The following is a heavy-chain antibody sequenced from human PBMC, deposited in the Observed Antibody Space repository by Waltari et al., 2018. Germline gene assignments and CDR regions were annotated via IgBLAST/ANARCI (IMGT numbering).Heavy chain of an antibody. J-gene: IGHJ4*02. Sequence: EAQLVESVGTLVRPGEPLRLSCGVSGVGLSDHCLRWGPRAPGKGLEWVASINQDGETDYVDSVKGRFTISRDNAKNSLYLVLNTLGADDSGVYFCASDPTLFGIRQNYFDSWGQGTQVTVSS. CDR1: GVGLSDHC. CDR3: ASDPTLFGIRQNYFDS. CDR2: INQDGET. D-gene: IGHD3-3*01. V-gene: IGHV3-7*04.